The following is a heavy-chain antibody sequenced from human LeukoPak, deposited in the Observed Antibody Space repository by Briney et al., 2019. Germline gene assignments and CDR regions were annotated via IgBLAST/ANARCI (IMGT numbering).Heavy chain of an antibody. CDR3: ARTNQISETAFDI. Sequence: PSETLSRTCTVSSGSINNYYWSWIRQTPGKGLEWIGYILSSGSTNYNPSVKSRVTISVDASKNQFSLKLTSVTAADTAVYYCARTNQISETAFDIWGQGTMVIVSS. D-gene: IGHD1-14*01. V-gene: IGHV4-59*01. J-gene: IGHJ3*02. CDR2: ILSSGST. CDR1: SGSINNYY.